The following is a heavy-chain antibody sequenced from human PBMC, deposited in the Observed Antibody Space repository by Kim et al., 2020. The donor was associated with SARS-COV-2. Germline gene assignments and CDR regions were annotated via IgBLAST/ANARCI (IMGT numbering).Heavy chain of an antibody. Sequence: ASVKVSCKASGYTFTSYYMHWVRQAPGQGLEWMGIINPSGGSTSYAQKFQGRVTMTRDTSTSTVYMELSSLRSEDTAVYYCAREHPRDNNYDYYYYGMDVWGQGTTVTVSS. CDR2: INPSGGST. CDR3: AREHPRDNNYDYYYYGMDV. CDR1: GYTFTSYY. J-gene: IGHJ6*02. V-gene: IGHV1-46*01. D-gene: IGHD4-4*01.